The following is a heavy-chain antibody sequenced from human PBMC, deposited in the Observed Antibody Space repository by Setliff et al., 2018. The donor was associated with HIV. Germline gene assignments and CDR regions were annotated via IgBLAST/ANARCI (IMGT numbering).Heavy chain of an antibody. CDR1: GFTFSSYV. V-gene: IGHV3-30*02. CDR3: AKVGQQLADWYFDL. Sequence: LRLSCAASGFTFSSYVMHWVRQAPGKGLEWVAFIRYDESLTHYADSVEGRFTVTRDNPKNTLYLQMNSLRPEDTAVYYCAKVGQQLADWYFDLWGRGTLVTVS. CDR2: IRYDESLT. J-gene: IGHJ2*01. D-gene: IGHD6-13*01.